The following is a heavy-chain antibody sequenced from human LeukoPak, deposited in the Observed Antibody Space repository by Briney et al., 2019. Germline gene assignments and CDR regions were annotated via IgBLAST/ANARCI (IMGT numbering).Heavy chain of an antibody. J-gene: IGHJ6*02. D-gene: IGHD3-16*02. V-gene: IGHV4-39*01. CDR1: GGSISSSSYF. CDR2: IYYSGTT. CDR3: ARHYVDIRTVGASYYYGLDV. Sequence: SETLSLTCTVSGGSISSSSYFWGWIRQPPGKGLEWIGSIYYSGTTYYSPSLKSRVTISVDTSKNQFSLKVTSVTAADTAVFYCARHYVDIRTVGASYYYGLDVWGQGTTVTVSS.